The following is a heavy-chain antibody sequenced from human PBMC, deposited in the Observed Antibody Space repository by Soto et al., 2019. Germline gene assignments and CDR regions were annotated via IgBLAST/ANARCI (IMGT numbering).Heavy chain of an antibody. V-gene: IGHV1-18*01. Sequence: QVQLVQSGAEVKKPGASVKVSCKASGYTFIRNGISWVRQAPGQGLEWMGWISAYNGKTEYAQKFQGRVTMTTDTSTSTAYMERRNLRSDDTAVYYCARGSATLVPGVWGQGTTVTVSS. D-gene: IGHD3-10*01. CDR1: GYTFIRNG. J-gene: IGHJ6*02. CDR2: ISAYNGKT. CDR3: ARGSATLVPGV.